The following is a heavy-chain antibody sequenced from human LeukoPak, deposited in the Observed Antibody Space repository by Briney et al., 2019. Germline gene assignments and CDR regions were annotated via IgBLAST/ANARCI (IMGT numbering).Heavy chain of an antibody. V-gene: IGHV4-34*01. Sequence: SETLSLTCAVYGGSFSGYYWSWIRQPPGKGLEWIGEINHSGSTNYNPSLKSRVTISVDTSKYQFSLKLSSVTAADTAVYYCARGQGGPDYWGQGTLVTVSS. J-gene: IGHJ4*02. D-gene: IGHD2-15*01. CDR2: INHSGST. CDR3: ARGQGGPDY. CDR1: GGSFSGYY.